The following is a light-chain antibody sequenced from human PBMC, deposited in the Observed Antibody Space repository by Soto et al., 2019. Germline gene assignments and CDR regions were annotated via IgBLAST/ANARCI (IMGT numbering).Light chain of an antibody. Sequence: EIVLTQSPGPLSLSPGERATLSCRASQSVRSNYLAWYQQKPGQATRLLIYNSSTRATGIPERFSGSGYGTDFTLTISRLEPDDFALYYCQQYRDLPQTFGQGTQVEIK. J-gene: IGKJ1*01. CDR2: NSS. CDR3: QQYRDLPQT. CDR1: QSVRSNY. V-gene: IGKV3-20*01.